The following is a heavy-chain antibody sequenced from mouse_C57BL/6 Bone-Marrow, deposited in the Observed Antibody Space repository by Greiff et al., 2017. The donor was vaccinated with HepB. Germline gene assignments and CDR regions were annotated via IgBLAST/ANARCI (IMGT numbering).Heavy chain of an antibody. CDR3: AREPDGYYARIFAY. J-gene: IGHJ3*01. CDR1: GYSITSGYY. D-gene: IGHD2-3*01. CDR2: ISYDGSN. Sequence: EVKLMESGPGLVKPSQSLSLTCSVTGYSITSGYYWNWIRQFPGNKLEWMGYISYDGSNNYNPSLKNRISITRDTSKNQFFLKLNSVTTEDTATYYCAREPDGYYARIFAYWGQGTLVTVSA. V-gene: IGHV3-6*01.